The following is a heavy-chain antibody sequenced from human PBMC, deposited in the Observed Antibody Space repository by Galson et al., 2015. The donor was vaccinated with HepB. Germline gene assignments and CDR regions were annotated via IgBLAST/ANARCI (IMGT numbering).Heavy chain of an antibody. CDR1: GGTFSSYA. CDR2: IIPIFGTA. CDR3: ASGGREGIQQLGLVSFDH. J-gene: IGHJ4*02. Sequence: SVKVSCKASGGTFSSYAISWVRQAPGQGLEWMGGIIPIFGTANYAQKFQGRVTITADESTSTAYMELSSLRSEDTAVYYCASGGREGIQQLGLVSFDHWGQGTLVTVSS. V-gene: IGHV1-69*13. D-gene: IGHD3-16*01.